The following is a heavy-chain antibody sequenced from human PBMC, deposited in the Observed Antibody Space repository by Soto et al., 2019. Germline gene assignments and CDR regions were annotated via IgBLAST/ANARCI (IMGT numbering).Heavy chain of an antibody. V-gene: IGHV3-21*01. Sequence: PGGSLRLACAASGFTFRSYSMNGVRQAPGKGLEWVSSSSSSSTYIYYADSVKGRFTISRDNAKNSLYLQMNSLRAEDTAVYFCARVYYSNLPYYFYYMDVWGQGTTVTVSS. CDR3: ARVYYSNLPYYFYYMDV. J-gene: IGHJ6*02. CDR1: GFTFRSYS. CDR2: SSSSSTYI. D-gene: IGHD4-4*01.